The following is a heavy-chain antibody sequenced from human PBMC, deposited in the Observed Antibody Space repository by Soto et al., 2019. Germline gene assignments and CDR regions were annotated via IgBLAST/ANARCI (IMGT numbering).Heavy chain of an antibody. J-gene: IGHJ5*02. CDR2: IYHSGST. CDR1: GGSISSGGYS. V-gene: IGHV4-30-2*01. D-gene: IGHD2-21*02. Sequence: SETLSLTCAGSGGSISSGGYSWSWIRQPPGKGLEWIGYIYHSGSTYYNPSLKSRVTISVDRSKNQFSLKLSSVTAADTAVYYCARVAYCGGDCYRGFDPWGQGTLVTGSS. CDR3: ARVAYCGGDCYRGFDP.